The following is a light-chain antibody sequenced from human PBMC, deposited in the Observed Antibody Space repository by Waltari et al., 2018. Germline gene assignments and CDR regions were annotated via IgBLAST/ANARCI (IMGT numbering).Light chain of an antibody. Sequence: QSVLTQPPSASGTPGQRVIISCSGSSSNLGSNYVYWYQQLLGTAPQLLIYRNNQRPSGVPDRFSGSKSGTSSSLAISGLRSEDEADYYCATWDDRLSDYVFGTGTKVTAL. CDR2: RNN. CDR3: ATWDDRLSDYV. CDR1: SSNLGSNY. J-gene: IGLJ1*01. V-gene: IGLV1-47*01.